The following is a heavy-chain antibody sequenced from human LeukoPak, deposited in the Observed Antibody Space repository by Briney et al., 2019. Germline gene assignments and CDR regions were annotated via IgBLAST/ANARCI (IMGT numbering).Heavy chain of an antibody. Sequence: PSETLSLTCTVSGGSISSSSYYWGWIRQPPGKGLEWIANIYYSGSTYYNPSLKSRVTISVDTSKNQLSLKLSAVTAADTAVYYCARQVERIWFGEPRGYFDYWGQGTLVTVSS. J-gene: IGHJ4*02. CDR3: ARQVERIWFGEPRGYFDY. CDR1: GGSISSSSYY. V-gene: IGHV4-39*01. D-gene: IGHD3-10*01. CDR2: IYYSGST.